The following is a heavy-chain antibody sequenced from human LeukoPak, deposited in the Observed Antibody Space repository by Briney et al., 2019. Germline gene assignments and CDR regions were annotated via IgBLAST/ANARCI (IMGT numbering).Heavy chain of an antibody. CDR1: GFTFSSYA. CDR3: ASFWSGYLDY. D-gene: IGHD3-3*01. V-gene: IGHV3-30-3*01. Sequence: PGGSLRLSCAASGFTFSSYAMHWVRQAPGKGLEWVAVISYDGSNKYYADSVKGRFTISRDNSKNTLYLQMNSLRAEDTAVYYCASFWSGYLDYWGQGTLVTVSS. J-gene: IGHJ4*02. CDR2: ISYDGSNK.